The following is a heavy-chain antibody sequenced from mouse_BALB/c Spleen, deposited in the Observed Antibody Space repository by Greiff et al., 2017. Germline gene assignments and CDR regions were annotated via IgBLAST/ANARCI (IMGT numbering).Heavy chain of an antibody. V-gene: IGHV5-6-5*01. CDR1: GFTFSSYA. Sequence: EVKLVESGGGLVKPGGSLKLSCAASGFTFSSYAMSWVRQTPEKRLEWVASISSGGSTYYPASVKGRVTISRDNARNILYLQMSSLRSEDPAMYYCARAGGYGGHCYFDDWGEGTTVTVSS. CDR2: ISSGGST. D-gene: IGHD2-2*01. J-gene: IGHJ1*01. CDR3: ARAGGYGGHCYFDD.